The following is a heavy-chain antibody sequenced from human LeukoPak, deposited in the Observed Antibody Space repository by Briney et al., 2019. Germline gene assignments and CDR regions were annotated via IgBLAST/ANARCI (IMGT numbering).Heavy chain of an antibody. J-gene: IGHJ4*02. CDR2: IWYDGSNK. Sequence: PGGSLRLSCAASGFTFNSYGMHWVRQAPGMGLEWVAVIWYDGSNKYYADSVKGRFTISRDNSKNTLYLQMNSLRVEDTAVYYCAREMTTAFDYWGQGTLVTVSS. V-gene: IGHV3-33*01. CDR3: AREMTTAFDY. D-gene: IGHD4-17*01. CDR1: GFTFNSYG.